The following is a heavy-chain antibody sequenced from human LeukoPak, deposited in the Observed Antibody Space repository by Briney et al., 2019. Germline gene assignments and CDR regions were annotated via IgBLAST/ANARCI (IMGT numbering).Heavy chain of an antibody. CDR1: GFSISSKY. CDR3: AKSLGSGLLGYLDY. CDR2: VYYDGST. J-gene: IGHJ4*02. D-gene: IGHD6-13*01. V-gene: IGHV3-66*01. Sequence: GSLRLSCAASGFSISSKYITWVRQTPGKGLEWVSIVYYDGSTYYADSVKGRLTISRDTSMNTVYLQMNGLRAADTALYFCAKSLGSGLLGYLDYWGLGAQVTVSS.